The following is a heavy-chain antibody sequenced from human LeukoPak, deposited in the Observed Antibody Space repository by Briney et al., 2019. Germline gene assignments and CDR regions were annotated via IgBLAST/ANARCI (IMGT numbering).Heavy chain of an antibody. V-gene: IGHV4-4*07. J-gene: IGHJ5*02. CDR1: GGSFSGYY. CDR3: ARDSNWFDP. Sequence: SETLSLTCAVYGGSFSGYYWSWIRQPAGKGLEWIGRIYTSGSTNYNPSLKSRVTISVDTSKNQFSLKLSSVTAADAAVYYCARDSNWFDPWGQGTLVTVSS. CDR2: IYTSGST.